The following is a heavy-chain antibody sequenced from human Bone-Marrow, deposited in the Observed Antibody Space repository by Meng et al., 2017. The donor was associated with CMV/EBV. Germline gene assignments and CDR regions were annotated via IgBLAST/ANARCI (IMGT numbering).Heavy chain of an antibody. CDR3: ARGHGVAAAYDAFDM. CDR1: GYTFTSYD. CDR2: MNPNSGNT. J-gene: IGHJ3*02. D-gene: IGHD2-15*01. Sequence: ASVKVSCKASGYTFTSYDINWVRQATGQGLEWMGWMNPNSGNTGYAQKFQGRVTMTTDTSTSTAYMGLRSLRSDDTAVYYCARGHGVAAAYDAFDMWGQGTMVTFSS. V-gene: IGHV1-8*01.